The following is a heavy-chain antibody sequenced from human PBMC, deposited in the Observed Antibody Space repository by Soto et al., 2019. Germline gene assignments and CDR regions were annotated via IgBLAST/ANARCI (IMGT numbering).Heavy chain of an antibody. CDR2: ISSSSSTI. Sequence: GGSLRLSCAASGFTFSSYSMNWVRQAPGKGLEWVSYISSSSSTIYYADSVKGRFTISRDNAKNSLYLQMNSLRAEDTAVYYCARVLSDTAMVPDYWGQGTLVTVSS. CDR3: ARVLSDTAMVPDY. J-gene: IGHJ4*02. D-gene: IGHD5-18*01. V-gene: IGHV3-48*01. CDR1: GFTFSSYS.